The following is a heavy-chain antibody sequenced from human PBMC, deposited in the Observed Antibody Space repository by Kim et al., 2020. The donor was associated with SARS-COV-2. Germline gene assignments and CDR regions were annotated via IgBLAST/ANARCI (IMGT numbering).Heavy chain of an antibody. J-gene: IGHJ4*02. D-gene: IGHD4-17*01. CDR2: ISYDGSNK. CDR3: AKDQSSTAATYYFDY. CDR1: GFTFSSYA. Sequence: GGSLRLSCAASGFTFSSYAMHWVRQAPGKGLEWVAVISYDGSNKYYADSVKGRFTISRDNSKNTLYLQMNSLRAEDTAVYYCAKDQSSTAATYYFDYWGQGTLVTVSS. V-gene: IGHV3-30*18.